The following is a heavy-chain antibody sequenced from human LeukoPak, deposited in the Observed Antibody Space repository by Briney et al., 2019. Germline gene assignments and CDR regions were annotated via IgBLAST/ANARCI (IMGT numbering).Heavy chain of an antibody. CDR2: IYDDNT. CDR3: MGPWGLDY. CDR1: GFTVSAYA. V-gene: IGHV3-23*01. D-gene: IGHD3-16*01. J-gene: IGHJ4*02. Sequence: GGSLRLSCAASGFTVSAYAMAWVRQAPGKGLEWVSTIYDDNTYYADSVKGRFTMSRDDSKNTLYLQMNSLRVEDTAIYYCMGPWGLDYWGQGTLVTVSS.